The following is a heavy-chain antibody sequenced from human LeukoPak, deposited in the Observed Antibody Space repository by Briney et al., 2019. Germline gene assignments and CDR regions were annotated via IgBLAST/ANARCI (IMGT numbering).Heavy chain of an antibody. V-gene: IGHV4-59*12. CDR3: ARVQYDPFIVVVAATVKEGAFDI. CDR1: GGSISGYY. CDR2: IYYTGGT. Sequence: SETLSLTCTVSGGSISGYYWSWIRQPPEKGLEWIGYIYYTGGTNYNPSLKSRVTISVDTPKNQFSLKLSSVTAADTAVYYCARVQYDPFIVVVAATVKEGAFDIWGQGTMVTVSS. D-gene: IGHD2-15*01. J-gene: IGHJ3*02.